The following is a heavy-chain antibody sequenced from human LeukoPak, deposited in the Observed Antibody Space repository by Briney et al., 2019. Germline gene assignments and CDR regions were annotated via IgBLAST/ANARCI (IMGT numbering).Heavy chain of an antibody. Sequence: GRSLRLFCAASGFTFSSYAMHWVRQAPGKGLEWVAVISYDGSNKYYADSVKGRFTISRDNSKNTLYLQMNSLRAEDTAVYYCARAPQLERTFDYWGQGTLVTVSS. V-gene: IGHV3-30*04. CDR2: ISYDGSNK. J-gene: IGHJ4*02. CDR1: GFTFSSYA. D-gene: IGHD1-1*01. CDR3: ARAPQLERTFDY.